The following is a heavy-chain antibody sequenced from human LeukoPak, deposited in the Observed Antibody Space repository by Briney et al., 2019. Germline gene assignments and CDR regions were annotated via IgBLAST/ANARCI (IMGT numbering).Heavy chain of an antibody. CDR1: GYSFTNYD. Sequence: ASVKVSCKASGYSFTNYDINWVRQAPGQGLEWMGWISAYNGNTNYAQKLQGRVTMTTDTSTSTAYMELRSLRSDDTAVYYCARKHCGGDCYSFDYWGQGTLVTVSS. D-gene: IGHD2-21*02. V-gene: IGHV1-18*01. CDR3: ARKHCGGDCYSFDY. CDR2: ISAYNGNT. J-gene: IGHJ4*02.